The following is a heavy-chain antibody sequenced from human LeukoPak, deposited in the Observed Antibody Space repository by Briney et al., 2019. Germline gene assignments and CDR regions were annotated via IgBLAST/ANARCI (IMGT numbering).Heavy chain of an antibody. CDR2: ISSSGSTI. CDR3: ARDIHSVAFDI. CDR1: GFTFSC. V-gene: IGHV3-48*04. Sequence: GGSLRLSCAASGFTFSCMNWVRQAPGKGLEWVSYISSSGSTIYYADSVKGRFTISRDNAKNSLYLQMNSLRAEDTAVYYCARDIHSVAFDIWGQGTMVTVSS. J-gene: IGHJ3*02.